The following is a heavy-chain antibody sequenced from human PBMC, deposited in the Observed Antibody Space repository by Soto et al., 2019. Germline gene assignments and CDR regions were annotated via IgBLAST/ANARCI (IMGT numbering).Heavy chain of an antibody. CDR1: GFTFSSYG. V-gene: IGHV3-33*01. CDR3: ASRVVVLVPAAMPTDV. Sequence: TGGSPRLSCAASGFTFSSYGMHWVRQAPGKGLEWVAVIWYDGSNKYYADSVKGRFTISRDNSKNTLYLQMNSLRAEDTAVYYCASRVVVLVPAAMPTDVWGQGTTVTVSS. CDR2: IWYDGSNK. J-gene: IGHJ6*02. D-gene: IGHD2-2*01.